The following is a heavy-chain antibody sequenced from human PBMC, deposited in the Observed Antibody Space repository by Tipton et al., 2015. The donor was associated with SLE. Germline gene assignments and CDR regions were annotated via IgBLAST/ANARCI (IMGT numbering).Heavy chain of an antibody. J-gene: IGHJ4*02. CDR1: GGTFSTYA. Sequence: QLVQSGAVVKKPGSSVTVSCKASGGTFSTYAINWARQAPGQGLEWMGGIIPIFGTANYAQKFQGRVTITTDESTSTAYMELSSLRSEDTAVYYCARETGEEGSDYWGQGTLVTVSS. CDR2: IIPIFGTA. CDR3: ARETGEEGSDY. D-gene: IGHD3-16*01. V-gene: IGHV1-69*05.